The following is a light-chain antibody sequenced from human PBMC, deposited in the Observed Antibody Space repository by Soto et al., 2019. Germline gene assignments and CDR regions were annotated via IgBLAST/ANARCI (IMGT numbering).Light chain of an antibody. CDR1: TSNIGSNY. J-gene: IGLJ2*01. CDR2: TDN. V-gene: IGLV1-47*02. CDR3: AAWDDNLRGYWV. Sequence: QSVLTQPPSASGTPGQRVTISCSGSTSNIGSNYVYWYQHLPGTAPKLLIYTDNQRPSGVPDRFSGSKSGTSASLAISGLRSKDEADYFCAAWDDNLRGYWVFGGGTKVTVL.